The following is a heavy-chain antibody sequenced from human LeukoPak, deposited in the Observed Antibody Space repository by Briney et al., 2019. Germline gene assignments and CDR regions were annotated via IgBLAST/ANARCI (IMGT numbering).Heavy chain of an antibody. CDR3: ARDEAEYYYDSSGPLDY. CDR1: GFTFSSYA. V-gene: IGHV3-33*08. J-gene: IGHJ4*02. Sequence: GGSLRLSCAASGFTFSSYAMHWVRQAPGKGLEWVAVIWYDGSNKYYADSVKGRFTISRDNSKNTLYLQMNSLRAEDTAVYYCARDEAEYYYDSSGPLDYWGQGTLVTVSS. CDR2: IWYDGSNK. D-gene: IGHD3-22*01.